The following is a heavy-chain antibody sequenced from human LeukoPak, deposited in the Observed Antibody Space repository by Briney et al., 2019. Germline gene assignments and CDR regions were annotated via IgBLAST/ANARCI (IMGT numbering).Heavy chain of an antibody. CDR1: GFTFSSYN. CDR2: ISHTGSYI. V-gene: IGHV3-21*01. Sequence: GGSLRLSCAASGFTFSSYNMNWVRQAPGRGLEWVSSISHTGSYIYYADSVKGRFTISRDNAQKSLYLQMNSLRVKDTAVYYCARVLETDCRGGSCYSGLDYWGRGTLVTVSS. CDR3: ARVLETDCRGGSCYSGLDY. D-gene: IGHD2-15*01. J-gene: IGHJ4*02.